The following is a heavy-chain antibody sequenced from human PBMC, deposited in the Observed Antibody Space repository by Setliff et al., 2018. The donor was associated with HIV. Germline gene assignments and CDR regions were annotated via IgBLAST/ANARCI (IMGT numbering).Heavy chain of an antibody. CDR2: IYYNGSI. V-gene: IGHV4-39*01. Sequence: SETLSLTCIVSDGSISSSGYYWGWICQPPGKGLEWIGSIYYNGSIYYKSALKSRVTISADTSKNQFSLRLTSVTAAETAVYYCATGWGTLAPFDVWGQGALVTVSS. CDR1: DGSISSSGYY. D-gene: IGHD6-19*01. J-gene: IGHJ4*02. CDR3: ATGWGTLAPFDV.